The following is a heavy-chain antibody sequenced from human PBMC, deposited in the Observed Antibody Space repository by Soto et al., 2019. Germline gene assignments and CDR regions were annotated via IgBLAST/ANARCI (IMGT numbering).Heavy chain of an antibody. Sequence: SETLSLTCTVSGGSISSYYWSWIRQPPGKGLEWIGYIYYSGSTNYNPSLKSRVTISVDTSKNQFSLKLSSVTAADTAVYYCARWPTSRRDYYYYGMDVWGQGTTVTVS. CDR1: GGSISSYY. CDR2: IYYSGST. CDR3: ARWPTSRRDYYYYGMDV. V-gene: IGHV4-59*08. J-gene: IGHJ6*02.